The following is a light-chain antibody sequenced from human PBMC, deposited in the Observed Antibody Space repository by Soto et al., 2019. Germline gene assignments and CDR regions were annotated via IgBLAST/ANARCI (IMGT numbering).Light chain of an antibody. CDR2: ETD. Sequence: EIVLTQSPATLSLSPGETATLSCRASQSVSNFLAWYQQKPGQAPRLLIYETDHRATGIPDRFSGSGSGTDFALTITSLEPEDFAVYHCQQRSNWPPTFGQGSKVEMK. CDR3: QQRSNWPPT. J-gene: IGKJ2*01. V-gene: IGKV3-11*01. CDR1: QSVSNF.